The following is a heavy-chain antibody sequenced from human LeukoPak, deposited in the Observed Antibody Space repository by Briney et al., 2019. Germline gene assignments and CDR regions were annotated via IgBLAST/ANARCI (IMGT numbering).Heavy chain of an antibody. CDR3: ARFNPVWSGYYYYFDY. D-gene: IGHD3-3*01. V-gene: IGHV4-59*01. J-gene: IGHJ4*02. CDR2: IYYSGST. Sequence: SETLSLTCTVSGGCISSYYWSWIRQPPGTGLEWIGYIYYSGSTNYNPSLKSRVTISVDTSKNQFSLKLSSVTAADMAVYYCARFNPVWSGYYYYFDYWGQGTLVTVSS. CDR1: GGCISSYY.